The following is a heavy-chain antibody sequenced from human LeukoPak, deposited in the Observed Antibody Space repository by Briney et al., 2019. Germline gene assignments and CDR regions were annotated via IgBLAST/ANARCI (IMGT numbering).Heavy chain of an antibody. Sequence: GGSLRPSCAASGFNLSDYTMNWVRQAPGKGLEWVSSISRRSSYIHYVDSVKGRFTISRDNAKNSLYLQMHSLRAEDTALYYCARDVGSSWAPPDFWGQGTLVTVSS. J-gene: IGHJ4*02. CDR3: ARDVGSSWAPPDF. V-gene: IGHV3-21*01. D-gene: IGHD6-13*01. CDR2: ISRRSSYI. CDR1: GFNLSDYT.